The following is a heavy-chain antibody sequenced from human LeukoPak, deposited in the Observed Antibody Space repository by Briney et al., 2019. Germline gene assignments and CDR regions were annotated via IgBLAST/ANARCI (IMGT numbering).Heavy chain of an antibody. CDR2: IYSGGST. V-gene: IGHV3-66*01. D-gene: IGHD5-12*01. Sequence: GGSLRLSCAASGFTVSSYYMSWVRQAPGKGLEWVSVIYSGGSTYYADSVKGRFTISRDNSKNTLYLQMNSLRAEDTAVYYCAKGNSGYDSYYFDYWGQGTLVTVSS. CDR3: AKGNSGYDSYYFDY. CDR1: GFTVSSYY. J-gene: IGHJ4*02.